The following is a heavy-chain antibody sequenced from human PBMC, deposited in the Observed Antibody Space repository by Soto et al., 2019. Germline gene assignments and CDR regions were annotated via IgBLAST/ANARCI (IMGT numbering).Heavy chain of an antibody. D-gene: IGHD3-9*01. V-gene: IGHV4-39*01. CDR2: IYYSGST. CDR1: GGSISSSSYY. J-gene: IGHJ6*02. CDR3: ASGYDILTGYPRGDYYGMDV. Sequence: SETLSLTCTVSGGSISSSSYYWGWIRQPPGKGLEWIGSIYYSGSTYYNPSLKSRVTISVDTSKNQFSLKLSSVTAADSAVYYCASGYDILTGYPRGDYYGMDVWGQGTTVTVSS.